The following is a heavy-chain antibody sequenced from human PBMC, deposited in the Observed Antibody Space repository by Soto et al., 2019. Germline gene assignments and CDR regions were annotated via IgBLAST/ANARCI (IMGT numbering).Heavy chain of an antibody. D-gene: IGHD4-17*01. V-gene: IGHV1-18*01. CDR3: ARSLYGDYSEYFQH. J-gene: IGHJ1*01. CDR2: ISAYNGNT. Sequence: ASVKVSCKASGYTFTSYCISWVRQAPGQGLEWMGWISAYNGNTNYAQKLQGRVTMTTDTSTSTAYMELRSLRSDDTAVYYCARSLYGDYSEYFQHWGQGTLVTVSS. CDR1: GYTFTSYC.